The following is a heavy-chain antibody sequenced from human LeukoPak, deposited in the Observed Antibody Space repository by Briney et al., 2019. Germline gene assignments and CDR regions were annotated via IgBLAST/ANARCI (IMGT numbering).Heavy chain of an antibody. V-gene: IGHV6-1*01. CDR2: TYYRSKWYN. Sequence: SQTLSLTCAISGDSVSSNSAAWNWIRQSPSRGLEWLGRTYYRSKWYNDYAVYVKSRITINPDTSKNQFSLKLSSVTAADTAVYYCARGRGRLWFGELLPRYFDYGGQGTLVTVSS. CDR1: GDSVSSNSAA. J-gene: IGHJ4*02. CDR3: ARGRGRLWFGELLPRYFDY. D-gene: IGHD3-10*01.